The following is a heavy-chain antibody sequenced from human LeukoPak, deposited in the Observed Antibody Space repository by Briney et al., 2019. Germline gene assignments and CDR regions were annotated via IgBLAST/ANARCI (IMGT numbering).Heavy chain of an antibody. CDR3: ARNRWFGESFYMDV. CDR2: IYYSGST. D-gene: IGHD3-10*01. V-gene: IGHV4-59*12. CDR1: GGSISSYY. J-gene: IGHJ6*03. Sequence: KPSETLSLTCTVSGGSISSYYWSWIRQPPGKGLEWIGYIYYSGSTNYNPSLKSRVTISVDTSKNQFSLKLSSVTAADTAVYYCARNRWFGESFYMDVRGKGTTVTISS.